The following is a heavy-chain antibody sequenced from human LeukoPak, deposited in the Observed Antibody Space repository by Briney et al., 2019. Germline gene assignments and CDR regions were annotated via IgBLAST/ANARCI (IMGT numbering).Heavy chain of an antibody. CDR1: GFTFSSYG. CDR3: AKGSSPRSGWCHFDY. V-gene: IGHV3-30*18. D-gene: IGHD6-19*01. Sequence: GGSLSLSCAASGFTFSSYGMHWVRQAPGKGLEWVAVISYDGSNKYYADSVKCRFTISRDNSKYTLYLQMNSLGAEDTAVYYCAKGSSPRSGWCHFDYWGQGTLVTVSS. J-gene: IGHJ4*02. CDR2: ISYDGSNK.